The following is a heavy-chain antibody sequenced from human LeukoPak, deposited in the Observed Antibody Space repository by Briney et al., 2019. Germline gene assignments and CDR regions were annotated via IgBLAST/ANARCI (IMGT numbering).Heavy chain of an antibody. J-gene: IGHJ4*02. D-gene: IGHD5-24*01. CDR2: INANSGST. Sequence: GASLKVSCKASGYAFTGYDIRWVRQAPGQGLEWMGWINANSGSTDYAQKFQGRVTMTTDTSISTAYMELSRLRTDDTAVYYCARVLIEGGLHDYWGQGTLVTVSS. V-gene: IGHV1-2*02. CDR1: GYAFTGYD. CDR3: ARVLIEGGLHDY.